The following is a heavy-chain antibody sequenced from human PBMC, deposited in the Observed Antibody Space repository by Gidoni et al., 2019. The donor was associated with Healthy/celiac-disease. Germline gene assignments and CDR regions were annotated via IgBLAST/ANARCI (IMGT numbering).Heavy chain of an antibody. V-gene: IGHV3-21*01. CDR3: AKGPYGRALSPARRGSSSWFDY. CDR2: ISSSSSYI. CDR1: GFTFSSYS. Sequence: EVQLVESGGGLVKPGGSLRLSCAASGFTFSSYSMNWVRQAPGKGLEWVSSISSSSSYIYYADSVKGRFTISRDNAKNSLYLQMNSLRAEDTAVYYCAKGPYGRALSPARRGSSSWFDYWGQGTLVTVSS. D-gene: IGHD6-13*01. J-gene: IGHJ4*02.